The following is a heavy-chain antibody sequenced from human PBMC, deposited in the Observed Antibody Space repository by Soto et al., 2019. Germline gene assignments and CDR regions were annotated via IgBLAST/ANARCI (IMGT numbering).Heavy chain of an antibody. CDR3: ARHENGGTYPLAY. D-gene: IGHD1-26*01. Sequence: ALETLSLTCAVSGASITAYYWAWVRQPPGKGLEYIGHVHNSGRADCNPSLRSRVTISVDTSRNQFSLHLNSVTAADTAVYFCARHENGGTYPLAYWGQGTLVTVSS. CDR2: VHNSGRA. CDR1: GASITAYY. V-gene: IGHV4-59*08. J-gene: IGHJ4*02.